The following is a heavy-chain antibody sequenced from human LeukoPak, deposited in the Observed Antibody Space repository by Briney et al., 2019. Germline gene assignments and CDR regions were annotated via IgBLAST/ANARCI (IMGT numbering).Heavy chain of an antibody. J-gene: IGHJ4*02. CDR3: ASYRKVGATRAFDY. Sequence: SETLSLTCTVSGYSISSGYYWGWIRQPPGKGLEWIGSIYHSGSTYYNPSLRSRVTISVDTSKNQFSLKLSSVTAADTAVYYCASYRKVGATRAFDYWGQGTLVTVSS. CDR1: GYSISSGYY. V-gene: IGHV4-38-2*02. CDR2: IYHSGST. D-gene: IGHD1-26*01.